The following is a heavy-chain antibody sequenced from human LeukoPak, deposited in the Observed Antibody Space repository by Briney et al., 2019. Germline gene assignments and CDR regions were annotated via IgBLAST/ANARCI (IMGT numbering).Heavy chain of an antibody. V-gene: IGHV3-73*01. Sequence: GGSLTLSCATSGFTFSDSPRSWVRQASGKGLEWVGRIRSKANNYATAYAASVKRRFTISRDDSKTTLYLQMHSLRAEDTAVYYCAKGGRDGYNLYYFDYWGQGTLVTVSS. D-gene: IGHD5-24*01. CDR2: IRSKANNYAT. CDR3: AKGGRDGYNLYYFDY. J-gene: IGHJ4*02. CDR1: GFTFSDSP.